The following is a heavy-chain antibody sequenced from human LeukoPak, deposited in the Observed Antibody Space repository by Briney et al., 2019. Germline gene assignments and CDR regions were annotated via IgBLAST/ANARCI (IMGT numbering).Heavy chain of an antibody. CDR1: VDSISSAYY. Sequence: SETLSLTCAVSVDSISSAYYWGWIRQPPGKGLEWIGSIYHSGSTYYNPSLKSRVTISLDTSKNQFSLKLSSVTAADTAVYYCARGVAAGPAPGDYWGQGTLVTVSS. CDR3: ARGVAAGPAPGDY. J-gene: IGHJ4*02. D-gene: IGHD6-6*01. V-gene: IGHV4-38-2*01. CDR2: IYHSGST.